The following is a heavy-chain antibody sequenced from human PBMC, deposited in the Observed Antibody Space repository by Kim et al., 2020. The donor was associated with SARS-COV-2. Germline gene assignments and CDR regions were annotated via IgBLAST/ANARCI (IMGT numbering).Heavy chain of an antibody. V-gene: IGHV4-39*01. J-gene: IGHJ5*02. CDR2: IYNSGST. D-gene: IGHD6-19*01. Sequence: SETLSLTCTVSGGSISSSSYYWGWIRQPPGKGLEWIGNIYNSGSTNSNPSLKSRVTISVDTSKNQFSLKLSSVTAADTAVYYCARQYSSLGRWFDPWGQGTRVTVSS. CDR3: ARQYSSLGRWFDP. CDR1: GGSISSSSYY.